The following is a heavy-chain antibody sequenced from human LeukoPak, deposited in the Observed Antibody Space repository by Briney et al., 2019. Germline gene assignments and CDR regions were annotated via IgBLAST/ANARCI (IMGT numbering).Heavy chain of an antibody. J-gene: IGHJ4*02. V-gene: IGHV1-24*01. CDR1: GHTLTELS. Sequence: ASVKVSCKVSGHTLTELSIHWVRQAPGRGLEWMGGFDPEDDETIYAQKFQDRVTMTEDTSTDTAFMELSSLRSEDTAVYYCATDSLAYSYDYLGHRGLDYWGQGTLVTVSS. CDR2: FDPEDDET. CDR3: ATDSLAYSYDYLGHRGLDY. D-gene: IGHD5-18*01.